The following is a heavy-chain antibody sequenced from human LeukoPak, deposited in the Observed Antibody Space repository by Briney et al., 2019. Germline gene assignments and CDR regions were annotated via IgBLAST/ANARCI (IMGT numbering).Heavy chain of an antibody. D-gene: IGHD4-17*01. Sequence: PGGSLRLSCAASGFTFSSYAMSWVRQAPGKGLEWVSAISGSGGSTYYAASVKGRFTISRDNSKNTLYLQMNSLRAEDTAVYYCAKDHYGDYDFPGPYYYGMDVWGQGTTVTVSS. J-gene: IGHJ6*02. CDR3: AKDHYGDYDFPGPYYYGMDV. V-gene: IGHV3-23*01. CDR1: GFTFSSYA. CDR2: ISGSGGST.